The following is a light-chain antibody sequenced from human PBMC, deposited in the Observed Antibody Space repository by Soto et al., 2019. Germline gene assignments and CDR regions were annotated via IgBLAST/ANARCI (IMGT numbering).Light chain of an antibody. J-gene: IGKJ2*01. CDR2: GSY. V-gene: IGKV3-20*01. Sequence: EIVLTHSPGTLSLSPGERATLSCRASQSVSSTYLAWYQQKPGQAPRLLIYGSYHRATGIADRFSGSGSGTDFTLTISRLEPEDFAVYYCQQYSSSYDTSLYTFGQGTKVDIK. CDR1: QSVSSTY. CDR3: QQYSSSYDTSLYT.